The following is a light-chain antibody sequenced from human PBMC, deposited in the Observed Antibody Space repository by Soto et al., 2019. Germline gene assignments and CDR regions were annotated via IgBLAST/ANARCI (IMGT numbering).Light chain of an antibody. Sequence: QSVLTQPASVSGSPGQSITISCTGTSSDVGGYNYVSWYQQHPGKAPKLKIYEVRNRPSGVSNRFSGSKSGNTASLTISGLQAEDEADYYCSSYTISNTLPFVFGTGTKVTVL. CDR2: EVR. V-gene: IGLV2-14*01. CDR3: SSYTISNTLPFV. CDR1: SSDVGGYNY. J-gene: IGLJ1*01.